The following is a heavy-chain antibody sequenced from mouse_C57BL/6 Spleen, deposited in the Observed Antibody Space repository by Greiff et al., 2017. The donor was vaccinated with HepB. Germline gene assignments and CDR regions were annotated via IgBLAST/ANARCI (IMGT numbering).Heavy chain of an antibody. CDR1: GYTFTSYW. J-gene: IGHJ1*03. Sequence: VQLQQPGAELVKPGASVKLSCKASGYTFTSYWMHWVKQRPGRGLEWIGRIDPDSGGTKYNEQFKSKATLTVDQPSSPAYMQLSSLTSEDSAVYYCARQAYYSNWGYFDVWGTGTTVTVSS. D-gene: IGHD2-5*01. V-gene: IGHV1-72*01. CDR2: IDPDSGGT. CDR3: ARQAYYSNWGYFDV.